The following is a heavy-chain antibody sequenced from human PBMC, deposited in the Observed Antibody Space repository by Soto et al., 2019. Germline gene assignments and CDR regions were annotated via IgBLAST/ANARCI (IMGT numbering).Heavy chain of an antibody. CDR3: ARGERRGYSYGKGTDY. Sequence: SETLSLTCAVYGGSFSGYYWSWIRQPPGKGLEWIGEINHSGSTNYNPSLKSRVTISVDTSKNQFSLKLSSVTAADTAVYYCARGERRGYSYGKGTDYWGQGTLVTVSS. V-gene: IGHV4-34*01. J-gene: IGHJ4*02. CDR2: INHSGST. D-gene: IGHD5-18*01. CDR1: GGSFSGYY.